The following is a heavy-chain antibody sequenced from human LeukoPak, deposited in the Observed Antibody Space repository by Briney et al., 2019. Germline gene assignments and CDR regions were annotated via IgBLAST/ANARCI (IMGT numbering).Heavy chain of an antibody. D-gene: IGHD3-16*01. J-gene: IGHJ4*02. CDR1: GFTFGDYV. V-gene: IGHV3-23*01. CDR3: AKVSVCYGCYLDY. Sequence: GGSLRLSCATSGFTFGDYVMTWVRQAPGKGLEWVSTINGAGDNPYYAETVKGRFTISRDNSKNTLYLQMHSLRAEDTAIYYCAKVSVCYGCYLDYWGQGTLVTVS. CDR2: INGAGDNP.